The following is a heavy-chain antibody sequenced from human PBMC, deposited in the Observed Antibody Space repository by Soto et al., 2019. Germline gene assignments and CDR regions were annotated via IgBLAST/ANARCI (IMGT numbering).Heavy chain of an antibody. D-gene: IGHD2-2*02. CDR1: GFTFSGKA. J-gene: IGHJ4*02. CDR3: AKDPGDIVVVPAAIMFD. Sequence: PGGSLRLSCAASGFTFSGKAMSWVRQAPGKGLEWVSAISGSGGSTYYADSVKGRFTISRDNSKNTLYLQMNSLRAEDTAVYYCAKDPGDIVVVPAAIMFDWGQGTLVTVSS. CDR2: ISGSGGST. V-gene: IGHV3-23*01.